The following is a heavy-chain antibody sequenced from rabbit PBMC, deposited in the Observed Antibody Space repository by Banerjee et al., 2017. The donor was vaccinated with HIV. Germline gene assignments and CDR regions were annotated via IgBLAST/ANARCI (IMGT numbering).Heavy chain of an antibody. CDR2: IYGGTGST. Sequence: QEQLEESGGDLVKPEGSLTLTCTASGFSFSSSYWICWVRQAPGKGLEWIACIYGGTGSTYYASWAKGRFTISKTSSTTVTLQLTSLTAADTATYFCARDLAAVTGWNFGLWGPGTLVTVS. CDR3: ARDLAAVTGWNFGL. J-gene: IGHJ6*01. V-gene: IGHV1S45*01. D-gene: IGHD7-1*01. CDR1: GFSFSSSYW.